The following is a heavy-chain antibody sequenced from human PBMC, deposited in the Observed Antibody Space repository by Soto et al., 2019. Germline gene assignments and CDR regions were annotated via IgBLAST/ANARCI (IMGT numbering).Heavy chain of an antibody. J-gene: IGHJ4*02. CDR2: IWYDGSNK. Sequence: QVQLVESGGGVVQPGRSLRLSCAASGFTFSSYGMHWVRQAPGKGLECVAVIWYDGSNKYYSDSVKGRFTISRDNSKNTLYLQMNSLRAEDTAVYYCARGRISTYSSAWGFHFDYWGQGTLVTVSS. V-gene: IGHV3-33*01. CDR3: ARGRISTYSSAWGFHFDY. D-gene: IGHD6-6*01. CDR1: GFTFSSYG.